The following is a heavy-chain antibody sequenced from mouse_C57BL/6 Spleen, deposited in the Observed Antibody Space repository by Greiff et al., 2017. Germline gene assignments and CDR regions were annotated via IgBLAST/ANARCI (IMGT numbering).Heavy chain of an antibody. CDR2: LNPNNGGT. V-gene: IGHV1-26*01. CDR1: GYTFTDYY. Sequence: EVQLQQSGPELVKPGASVKISCKASGYTFTDYYMNWVKQSHGKSLEWIGDLNPNNGGTSYNQKFKGKATLTVDKSSSTAYMELRSLTSEDSAVYYCARSQGYYAMDYWGQGTSVTVSS. CDR3: ARSQGYYAMDY. J-gene: IGHJ4*01.